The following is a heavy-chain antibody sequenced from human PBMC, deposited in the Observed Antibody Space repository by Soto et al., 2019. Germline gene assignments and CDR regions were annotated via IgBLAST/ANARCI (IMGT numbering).Heavy chain of an antibody. V-gene: IGHV4-39*01. CDR3: ARDDYGDYWFDP. Sequence: SETLSLTCTVSGGSISSSSYYWGGIRQPPGKGLEWIGSIYYSGSTYYNPSLKSRVTISVDTSKNQFSLKLSSVTAADTAVYYCARDDYGDYWFDPRGQGTLVTVSS. J-gene: IGHJ5*02. D-gene: IGHD4-17*01. CDR1: GGSISSSSYY. CDR2: IYYSGST.